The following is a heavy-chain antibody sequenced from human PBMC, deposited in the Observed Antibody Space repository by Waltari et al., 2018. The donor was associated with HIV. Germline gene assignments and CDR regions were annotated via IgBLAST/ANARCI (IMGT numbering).Heavy chain of an antibody. CDR2: IDYGGST. D-gene: IGHD3-10*02. Sequence: QLQLQESGPGLVKPSETLSLTCAVSGGSISSSSYYWGWIRQPPGKGLGWFGSIDYGGSTYYNPSLKSRVTISGDTSKNQFSLKLSSVTAADTAVYYCARHVRSSIWFDYWGQGTLVTVSS. J-gene: IGHJ5*01. CDR1: GGSISSSSYY. V-gene: IGHV4-39*01. CDR3: ARHVRSSIWFDY.